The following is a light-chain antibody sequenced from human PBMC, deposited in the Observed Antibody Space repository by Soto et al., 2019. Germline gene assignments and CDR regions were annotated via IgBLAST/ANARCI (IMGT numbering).Light chain of an antibody. CDR2: GVR. CDR1: PTDIGAYEY. CDR3: SSFTTNRVYV. Sequence: QSVLTQPPSASGTPGQRVTISCSGNPTDIGAYEYVSWYQQHPGKAPRLLIHGVRNRPPGISSRFSGSKSGFTASLTISGLQAEDEADYYCSSFTTNRVYVFGPGTKVTVL. J-gene: IGLJ1*01. V-gene: IGLV2-14*01.